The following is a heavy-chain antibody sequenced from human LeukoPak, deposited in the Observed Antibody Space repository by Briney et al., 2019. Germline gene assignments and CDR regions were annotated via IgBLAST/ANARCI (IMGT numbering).Heavy chain of an antibody. CDR1: GGSISSYY. CDR2: IYYSGST. J-gene: IGHJ3*02. D-gene: IGHD1-1*01. Sequence: KASETLSLTCTVSGGSISSYYWSWIRQPPGKGLEWIGYIYYSGSTYYNPSLKSRVTISVDTSKNQFSLKLSSVTAADTAVYYCARPTTLKDAFDIWGQGTMVTVSS. CDR3: ARPTTLKDAFDI. V-gene: IGHV4-59*06.